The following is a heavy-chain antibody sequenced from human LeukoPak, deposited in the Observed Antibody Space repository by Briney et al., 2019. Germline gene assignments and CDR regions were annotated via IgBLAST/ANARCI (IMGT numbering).Heavy chain of an antibody. CDR3: ARWDNGNCHFDS. CDR2: IHHSGST. CDR1: GDSVSNYY. D-gene: IGHD1-26*01. V-gene: IGHV4-59*02. Sequence: SETLSLTCTVSGDSVSNYYWNWIRQPPGKGPEWIGFIHHSGSTSSSPSLRSRVTMSVDTSKNQFSLDLISVTSADTAVYYCARWDNGNCHFDSWGQGTLVTVSA. J-gene: IGHJ4*02.